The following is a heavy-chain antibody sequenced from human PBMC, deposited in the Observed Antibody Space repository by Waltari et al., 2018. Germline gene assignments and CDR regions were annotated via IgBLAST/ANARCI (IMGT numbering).Heavy chain of an antibody. Sequence: QVQLVQSGAEVKKPGAAVKVSCQASGYLFSNYYIHWVRQAPGQGLEWMGWINPRSGGTHFSQKFQNRVTITRDTSIYTAYMEVRRLTSDDTAVYYCAREAGEGATLAEYFHHWGQGTLVTVSS. CDR1: GYLFSNYY. CDR3: AREAGEGATLAEYFHH. J-gene: IGHJ1*01. V-gene: IGHV1-2*02. CDR2: INPRSGGT. D-gene: IGHD1-26*01.